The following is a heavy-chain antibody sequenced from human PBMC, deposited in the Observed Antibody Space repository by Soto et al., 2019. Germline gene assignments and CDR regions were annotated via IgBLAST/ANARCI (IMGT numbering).Heavy chain of an antibody. J-gene: IGHJ3*02. V-gene: IGHV3-23*01. CDR1: GFTFDTYA. Sequence: EVQLLESGGRLVRPGGSLRLSCAASGFTFDTYAMSWVRQTPGKGLEWVSTLSSSGGATYYGDSLGGRFTISRDNSKNTVLLQMDCLRADDTAMYYCARSEHCTTISCYPEAFDIWGQGTMVTVSS. CDR3: ARSEHCTTISCYPEAFDI. CDR2: LSSSGGAT. D-gene: IGHD2-2*01.